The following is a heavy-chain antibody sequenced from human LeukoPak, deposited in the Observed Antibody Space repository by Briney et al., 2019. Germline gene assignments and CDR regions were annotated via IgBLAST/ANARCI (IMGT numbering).Heavy chain of an antibody. Sequence: SETLSLTCTVSGGSISSYYWSWIRQPPGKGLEWIGYMFYSGSTNYNPSLKSRVTISVDTSKNQFSLMLTSVTAADTAVYYCAAYDSSGYAFHYWGQGTLVTVSS. CDR1: GGSISSYY. CDR3: AAYDSSGYAFHY. J-gene: IGHJ4*02. D-gene: IGHD3-22*01. CDR2: MFYSGST. V-gene: IGHV4-59*01.